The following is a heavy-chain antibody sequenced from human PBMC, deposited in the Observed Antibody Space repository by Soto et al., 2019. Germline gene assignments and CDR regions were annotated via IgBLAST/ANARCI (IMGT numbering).Heavy chain of an antibody. CDR1: GYTFTSYG. V-gene: IGHV1-18*01. CDR2: ISAYNGNT. Sequence: ASVKVSCKASGYTFTSYGISWVRQAPGQGLEWMGWISAYNGNTNYAQKLQGRVTMTTDTSTSTAYMELRSLRSDDTAVYYCARRYCSSTSCYGFWFDPWGQGTPVTVSS. CDR3: ARRYCSSTSCYGFWFDP. D-gene: IGHD2-2*01. J-gene: IGHJ5*02.